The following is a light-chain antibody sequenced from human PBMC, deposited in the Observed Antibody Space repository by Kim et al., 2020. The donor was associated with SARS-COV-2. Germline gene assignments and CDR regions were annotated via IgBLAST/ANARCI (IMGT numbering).Light chain of an antibody. CDR1: RNVTTF. J-gene: IGKJ2*01. CDR2: GAS. Sequence: NVLTQSPATLSFSPGERVTLSCRASRNVTTFLAWYQQKPGQAPRLLISGASNVAAGIPARFSGSGSGTDFTLTISSLEPEDCAVYYCQQRNNWPPGYTFGQGTKLEI. CDR3: QQRNNWPPGYT. V-gene: IGKV3-11*01.